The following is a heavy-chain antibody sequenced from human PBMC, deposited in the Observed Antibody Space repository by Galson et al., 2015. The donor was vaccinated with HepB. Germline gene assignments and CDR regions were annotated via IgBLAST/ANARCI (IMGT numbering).Heavy chain of an antibody. D-gene: IGHD3-16*01. J-gene: IGHJ6*02. CDR3: ARVKRGEWYSFYYYGMDV. V-gene: IGHV3-7*05. Sequence: SLRLSCAASEFILSMYWMNWVRQAPGKGLEWVANIKEDGSEKNYVDSVKGRFTISRDNAKNSLYLQMNSLRAEDTAIYYGARVKRGEWYSFYYYGMDVWGQGTTVTVSS. CDR1: EFILSMYW. CDR2: IKEDGSEK.